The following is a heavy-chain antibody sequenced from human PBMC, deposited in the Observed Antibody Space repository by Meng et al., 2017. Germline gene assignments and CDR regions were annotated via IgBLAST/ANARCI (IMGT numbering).Heavy chain of an antibody. Sequence: GQVVEAGGGLVKPGGSLRLCCVASGLRFTDAWMSWVRQAPGKGLEWVAVIWYDGSNKYYADSVKGRFTISRDNSKNTLYLQMNSLRAEDTAVYYCARGGYSSGWPYFDYWGQGTLVTVSS. CDR1: GLRFTDAW. J-gene: IGHJ4*02. CDR2: IWYDGSNK. V-gene: IGHV3-33*08. CDR3: ARGGYSSGWPYFDY. D-gene: IGHD6-19*01.